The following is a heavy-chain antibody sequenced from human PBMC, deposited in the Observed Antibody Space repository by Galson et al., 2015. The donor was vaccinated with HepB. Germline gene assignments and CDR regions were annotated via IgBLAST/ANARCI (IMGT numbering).Heavy chain of an antibody. D-gene: IGHD2-2*02. CDR1: GFTFSSYG. J-gene: IGHJ4*02. CDR3: AKQYLIRDLPAFDY. CDR2: ISYDGSSK. Sequence: SLRLSCAASGFTFSSYGMHWVRQAPGKGLEWEAFISYDGSSKYYADSVKGRFTISRDNTKNTLFLRMNSLRAEDTAVYYCAKQYLIRDLPAFDYWGQGAQVTVSS. V-gene: IGHV3-30*18.